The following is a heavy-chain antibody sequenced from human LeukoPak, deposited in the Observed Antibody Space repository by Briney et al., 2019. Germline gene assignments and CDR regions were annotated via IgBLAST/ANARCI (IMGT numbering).Heavy chain of an antibody. Sequence: GGSLRLSCAASGFTFSNYNMNWVRQTPGKGLEWVSPITSSSMYIYYADSVKGRFTISRDNAKNSLSLQMNSLRAEDTAVYYCARDTRSYDILTGYYSPGDYFDYWGQGTLVTVSS. CDR3: ARDTRSYDILTGYYSPGDYFDY. CDR2: ITSSSMYI. J-gene: IGHJ4*02. V-gene: IGHV3-21*01. CDR1: GFTFSNYN. D-gene: IGHD3-9*01.